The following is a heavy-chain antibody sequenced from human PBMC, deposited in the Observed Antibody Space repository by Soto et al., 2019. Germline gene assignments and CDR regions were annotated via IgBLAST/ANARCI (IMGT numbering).Heavy chain of an antibody. CDR3: AKDNGGTVTTYYYYYMDV. V-gene: IGHV3-30*18. J-gene: IGHJ6*03. CDR1: GFTFSSYG. Sequence: GGSLRLSCAASGFTFSSYGMHWVRQAPGKGLEWVAVISYDGSNKYYADSVKGRFTISRDNSKNTLYLQMNSLRAEDTAVYYCAKDNGGTVTTYYYYYMDVWGKGTTVTVSS. D-gene: IGHD4-17*01. CDR2: ISYDGSNK.